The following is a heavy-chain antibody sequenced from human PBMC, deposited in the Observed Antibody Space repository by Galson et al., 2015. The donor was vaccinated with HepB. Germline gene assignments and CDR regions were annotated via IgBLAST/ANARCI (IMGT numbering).Heavy chain of an antibody. V-gene: IGHV3-15*01. CDR1: GFTFSNAW. J-gene: IGHJ4*02. CDR2: IKSKTDGGTT. CDR3: TSSRVRLRFGY. Sequence: SLRLSCAASGFTFSNAWMSWVRQAPGKGLEWVGRIKSKTDGGTTDYAAPVKGRFTISRDDSKNTLYLQMNSLKTEDTAVYYCTSSRVRLRFGYWGQGTLVTVSS. D-gene: IGHD5-12*01.